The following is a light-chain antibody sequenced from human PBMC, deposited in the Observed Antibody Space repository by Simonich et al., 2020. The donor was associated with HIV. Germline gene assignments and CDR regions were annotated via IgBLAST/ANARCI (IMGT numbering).Light chain of an antibody. CDR1: QSVSSY. CDR2: DAS. V-gene: IGKV3-11*01. CDR3: QQRSNWPLT. Sequence: EIVLTQSPVTLSLSPGERATLSCRASQSVSSYLAWYQQKPGQAPRHLIYDASNRATGIPARFSGSGYGTDFTLTISSLEPEDFAVYYCQQRSNWPLTFGGGTKVEIK. J-gene: IGKJ4*01.